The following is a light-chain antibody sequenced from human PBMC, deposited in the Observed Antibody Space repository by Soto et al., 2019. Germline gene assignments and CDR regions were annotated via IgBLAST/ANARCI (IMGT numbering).Light chain of an antibody. CDR1: QTVSSRF. J-gene: IGKJ3*01. Sequence: EIVLTQSPGTLSLSPGERATLSCRASQTVSSRFLAWYQHKPGQSPRLLIYGGSTRVTGIPDRFSGSGSGTDFTLTISRLEPEDFAVYYCQQYGRSPPLIFGPGTKVDIK. CDR2: GGS. V-gene: IGKV3-20*01. CDR3: QQYGRSPPLI.